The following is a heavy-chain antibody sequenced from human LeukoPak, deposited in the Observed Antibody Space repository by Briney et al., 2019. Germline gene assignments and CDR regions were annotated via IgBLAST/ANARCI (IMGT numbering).Heavy chain of an antibody. CDR2: ISSSSSYI. D-gene: IGHD3-10*01. V-gene: IGHV3-21*01. CDR3: ARGFGRRSGSYYDY. Sequence: PGGSLRLSCAASGFTFSSYSMNWVRQAPGKGLEWVSSISSSSSYIYYADSVKGRFTISRDNAKNSLYLQMNSLRAEDTAVYYCARGFGRRSGSYYDYWGQGTLVTVSS. CDR1: GFTFSSYS. J-gene: IGHJ4*02.